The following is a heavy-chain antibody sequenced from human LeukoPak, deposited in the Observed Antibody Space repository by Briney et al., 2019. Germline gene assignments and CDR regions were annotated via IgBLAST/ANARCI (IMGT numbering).Heavy chain of an antibody. CDR2: ISSSSSYI. CDR1: GFTFSSYS. Sequence: PGGSLRLSCAASGFTFSSYSMNWVRQAPGKGLEWVSSISSSSSYIYYADSVKGRFTISRDNAKNSLYLQMNSLRAEDTAVYYCARDLYCSGGSCYSDWGQGTLVTVSS. V-gene: IGHV3-21*01. J-gene: IGHJ4*02. CDR3: ARDLYCSGGSCYSD. D-gene: IGHD2-15*01.